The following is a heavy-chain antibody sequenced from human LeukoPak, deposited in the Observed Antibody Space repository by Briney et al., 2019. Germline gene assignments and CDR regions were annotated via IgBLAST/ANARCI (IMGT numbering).Heavy chain of an antibody. J-gene: IGHJ4*02. CDR3: ARGSLRYFDY. CDR2: INPNSGDT. V-gene: IGHV1-2*02. D-gene: IGHD3-10*01. CDR1: GYTFTGYY. Sequence: GASVKVSCKGSGYTFTGYYIHLVRQGPGQGLEWMGWINPNSGDTNSAQKFQDRVTMTRDTSISTAYMELSRLRFDDTAVYYCARGSLRYFDYWGQGTLVTVSS.